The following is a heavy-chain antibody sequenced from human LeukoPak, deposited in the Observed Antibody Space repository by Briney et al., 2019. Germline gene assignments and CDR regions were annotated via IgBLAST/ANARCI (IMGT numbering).Heavy chain of an antibody. D-gene: IGHD3-3*01. Sequence: PSETLSLTCTVSGGSISSSSYYWGWIRQPPGKGLEWIGSIYYSGSTYYNPSLKSRVTISVDTSKNQFSLKLSSVTAADTAVYYCARVPRRFTNWFDPWGQGTLVTVSS. CDR3: ARVPRRFTNWFDP. CDR1: GGSISSSSYY. J-gene: IGHJ5*02. V-gene: IGHV4-39*07. CDR2: IYYSGST.